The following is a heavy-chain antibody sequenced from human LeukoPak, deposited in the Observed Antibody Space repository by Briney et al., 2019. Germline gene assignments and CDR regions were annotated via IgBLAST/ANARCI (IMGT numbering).Heavy chain of an antibody. CDR1: GFIFSSNS. D-gene: IGHD1-1*01. J-gene: IGHJ4*02. CDR3: ATSGYNNIDY. CDR2: ISSGSSTI. V-gene: IGHV3-48*04. Sequence: PGGSLRLSCAASGFIFSSNSMNWVRQAPGKGLEWVSYISSGSSTIYYADSVKGRFTISRDNAKRSLYLQMNNLRAEDTAVYYCATSGYNNIDYWGQGTVVAVPS.